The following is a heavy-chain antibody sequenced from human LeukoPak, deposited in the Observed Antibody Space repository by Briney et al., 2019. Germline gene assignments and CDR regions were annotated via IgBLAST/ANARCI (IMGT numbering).Heavy chain of an antibody. CDR2: IIPIFGTA. D-gene: IGHD3-22*01. J-gene: IGHJ5*02. V-gene: IGHV1-69*05. CDR3: ARDSDYYYDSSGYYGPWFDP. Sequence: SVKVSCKASGGTFSSYAISWVRQAAGQGLEWMRGIIPIFGTANYAQKFQGRVTIATDESTSTAYMELSSLRSEDTAVYYCARDSDYYYDSSGYYGPWFDPWGQGTLVTVSS. CDR1: GGTFSSYA.